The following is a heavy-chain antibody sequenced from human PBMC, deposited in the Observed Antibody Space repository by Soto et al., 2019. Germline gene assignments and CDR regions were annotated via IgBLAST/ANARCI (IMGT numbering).Heavy chain of an antibody. V-gene: IGHV4-59*12. Sequence: SETLSLTCTVSGGSISSYYWSWIRQPPGKGLEWIGYIYYSGSTNYNPSLKSRVTISRDNAKNSLYLQMNSLRAEDTAVYYCARAPIGSGWFVDYWGQGTLVTVSS. J-gene: IGHJ4*02. CDR2: IYYSGST. CDR1: GGSISSYY. CDR3: ARAPIGSGWFVDY. D-gene: IGHD6-19*01.